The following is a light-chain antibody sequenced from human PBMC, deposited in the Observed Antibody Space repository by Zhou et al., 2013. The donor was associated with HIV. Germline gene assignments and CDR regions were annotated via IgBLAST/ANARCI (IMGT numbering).Light chain of an antibody. CDR2: DTS. CDR1: QSVNTF. V-gene: IGKV3-11*01. CDR3: QQYGTSLT. J-gene: IGKJ4*01. Sequence: EIVLTQSPATLSLSPGERATLSCRASQSVNTFLAWYQQKIGQAPRLLIYDTSNRATGIPARFSGSGSGTDFTLIISRLEPEDFAVYYCQQYGTSLTFGGGTKVEIK.